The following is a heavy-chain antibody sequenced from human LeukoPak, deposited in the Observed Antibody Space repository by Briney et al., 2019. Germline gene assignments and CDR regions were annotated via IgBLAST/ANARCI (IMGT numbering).Heavy chain of an antibody. CDR2: INHSGST. J-gene: IGHJ3*02. D-gene: IGHD2-15*01. Sequence: SETLSLTCAVYGGSFSGYYWSWIRQPPGKGLEWIGEINHSGSTKYNPSLKSRVIISEDTSKNQFSLKLSSVTAADTAMYFCATGNLGYCSGDNFPFVFDIWGQGTMVTVSS. CDR3: ATGNLGYCSGDNFPFVFDI. V-gene: IGHV4-34*01. CDR1: GGSFSGYY.